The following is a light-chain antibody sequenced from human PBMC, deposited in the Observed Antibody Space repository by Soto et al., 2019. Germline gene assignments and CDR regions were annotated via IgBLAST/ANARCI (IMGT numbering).Light chain of an antibody. V-gene: IGKV1D-13*01. CDR3: QQFNNWPVT. CDR2: DAS. CDR1: QAISSA. J-gene: IGKJ3*01. Sequence: ANQFTQSPSSLSASVGDRVTITCRASQAISSALAWYQQKPGKPPKLLIYDASTLQSGVPSRFSGTASGTDFTLTINSLQPEDFATHYCQQFNNWPVTFGPGAKVDNK.